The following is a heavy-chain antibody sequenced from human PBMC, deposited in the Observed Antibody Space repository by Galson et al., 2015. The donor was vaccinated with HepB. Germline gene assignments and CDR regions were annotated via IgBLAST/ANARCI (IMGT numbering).Heavy chain of an antibody. CDR2: ISGSGGST. CDR3: ANKQGARDYYGSGSFDY. V-gene: IGHV3-23*01. D-gene: IGHD3-10*01. J-gene: IGHJ4*02. Sequence: SLRLSCAASGFTFSSYAMSWVRQAPGKGLEWVSAISGSGGSTYYADSVKGRFTISRDNSKNTLYLQMNSLRAEDTAVYYCANKQGARDYYGSGSFDYWGQGTLVTVSS. CDR1: GFTFSSYA.